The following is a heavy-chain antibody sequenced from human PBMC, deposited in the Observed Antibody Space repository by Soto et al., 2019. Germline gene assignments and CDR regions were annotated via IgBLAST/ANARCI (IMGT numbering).Heavy chain of an antibody. CDR2: IIPIFGTA. D-gene: IGHD1-7*01. CDR3: ARGGRTYNWNYGSNYYYYGMDV. J-gene: IGHJ6*02. Sequence: SVKVSCKASGGTFSSYAISWVRQAPGQGLEWMGGIIPIFGTANYAQKFQGRVTITADESTSTAYMELSSLRSEDTAVYYCARGGRTYNWNYGSNYYYYGMDVWGQGTTVTVSS. CDR1: GGTFSSYA. V-gene: IGHV1-69*13.